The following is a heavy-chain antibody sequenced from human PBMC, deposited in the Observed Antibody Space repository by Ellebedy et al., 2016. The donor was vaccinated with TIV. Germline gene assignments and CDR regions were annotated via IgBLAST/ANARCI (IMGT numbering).Heavy chain of an antibody. D-gene: IGHD2-15*01. CDR1: GFTFTKSA. Sequence: AASVKVSCKASGFTFTKSAVQWVRQARGQRLEWIGWIVVGSGNTHYAQKFQERVTITRDMSNSTSYMELSSLRSEDTAVYYCAADSVVGPSASWYFDLWGRGTLVTVSS. J-gene: IGHJ2*01. CDR2: IVVGSGNT. CDR3: AADSVVGPSASWYFDL. V-gene: IGHV1-58*01.